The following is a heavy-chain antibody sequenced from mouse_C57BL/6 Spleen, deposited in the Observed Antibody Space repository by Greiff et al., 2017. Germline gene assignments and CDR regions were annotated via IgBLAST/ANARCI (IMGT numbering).Heavy chain of an antibody. CDR2: INPNNGGT. CDR1: GYTFTDYY. V-gene: IGHV1-26*01. J-gene: IGHJ2*01. D-gene: IGHD2-2*01. CDR3: ARWWNMVTFDY. Sequence: VQLQQSGPELVKPGASVKISCKASGYTFTDYYMNWVKQSHGKSLEWIGDINPNNGGTSYNQKFKGKATLTVDKSSSTAYMELRSLTSEDSAVYYCARWWNMVTFDYWGQGTTLTVSS.